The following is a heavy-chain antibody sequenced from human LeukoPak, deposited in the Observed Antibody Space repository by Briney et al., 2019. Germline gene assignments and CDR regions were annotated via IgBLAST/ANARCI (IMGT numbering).Heavy chain of an antibody. CDR1: GGSISSYY. D-gene: IGHD6-13*01. CDR2: IYYSGST. V-gene: IGHV4-59*01. J-gene: IGHJ6*02. CDR3: ARDCAAAGDYYGMDV. Sequence: SETLSLTCTVSGGSISSYYWSWIRQPPGKGLEWIGYIYYSGSTNYNPSLKSRVTISVDTSKNQFSLKLSSVTAADTAVYYCARDCAAAGDYYGMDVWGQGTTVTVSS.